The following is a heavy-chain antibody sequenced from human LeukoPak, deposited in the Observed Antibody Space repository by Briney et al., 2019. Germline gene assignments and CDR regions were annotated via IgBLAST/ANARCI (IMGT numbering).Heavy chain of an antibody. CDR3: ARVSSSGWFGGYYFDY. V-gene: IGHV1-18*04. CDR1: GYTFTGYY. D-gene: IGHD6-19*01. Sequence: ASVKVSCKASGYTFTGYYMHWVRQAPGQGLEWMGWISAYNGNTNYAQKLQGRVTMTTDTSTSTAYMELRSLRSDDTAVYYCARVSSSGWFGGYYFDYWGQGTLVTVSS. J-gene: IGHJ4*02. CDR2: ISAYNGNT.